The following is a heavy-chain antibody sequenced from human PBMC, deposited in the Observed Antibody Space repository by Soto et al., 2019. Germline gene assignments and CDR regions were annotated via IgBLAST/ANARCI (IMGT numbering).Heavy chain of an antibody. J-gene: IGHJ6*02. V-gene: IGHV4-39*01. Sequence: SETLSLTCTVSGGSISSSSYYWGWIRQPPGKGLEWIGSIYYSGSTYYNPSLKSRVTISVDTSKNQFSLKLSSVTAADTAVYYCASLVWSGYYIYYYYGMDVWGRGTTVTVSS. CDR3: ASLVWSGYYIYYYYGMDV. CDR2: IYYSGST. CDR1: GGSISSSSYY. D-gene: IGHD3-3*01.